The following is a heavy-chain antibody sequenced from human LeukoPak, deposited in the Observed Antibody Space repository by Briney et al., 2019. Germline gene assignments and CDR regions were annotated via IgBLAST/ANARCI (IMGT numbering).Heavy chain of an antibody. D-gene: IGHD3-3*01. Sequence: SQTLSLTCTVSGGSISSGSYCWSWFRQPAGKGLEWIGRIYTSGSTNYNPSLKTRVSISVDTSKNQFSMKLRSVTAADTAVYYCAREVLRFLEWLTSYDAFDIWGQGTMVTVSS. CDR3: AREVLRFLEWLTSYDAFDI. CDR2: IYTSGST. CDR1: GGSISSGSYC. V-gene: IGHV4-61*02. J-gene: IGHJ3*02.